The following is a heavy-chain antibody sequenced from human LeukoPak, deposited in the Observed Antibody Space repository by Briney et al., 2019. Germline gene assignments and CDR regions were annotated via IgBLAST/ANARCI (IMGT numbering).Heavy chain of an antibody. CDR1: GGTFSSYT. Sequence: SVKVSCKASGGTFSSYTISWVRQAPEQGLEWMGRIIPILGIANYAQKFQGRVTITADKSTSTAYMELSSLRSEDTAVYYCARELGASGHYHRYIYYFDYWGQGTLVTVSS. J-gene: IGHJ4*02. D-gene: IGHD3-3*01. CDR2: IIPILGIA. V-gene: IGHV1-69*04. CDR3: ARELGASGHYHRYIYYFDY.